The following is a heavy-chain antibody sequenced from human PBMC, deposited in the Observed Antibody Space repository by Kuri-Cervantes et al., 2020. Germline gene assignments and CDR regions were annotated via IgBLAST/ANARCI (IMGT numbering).Heavy chain of an antibody. CDR2: ISGSGGST. J-gene: IGHJ6*02. CDR1: GFTFSSYA. Sequence: GGSLRLSCAASGFTFSSYAMSWVRQAPGKGLEWVSAISGSGGSTYYADSVKGRFTISRDNSKNTLYLQMNSLRAEDTAVYYCARDQSRDRGLDYYYGMDVWGQGTTVTVSS. D-gene: IGHD3-16*01. V-gene: IGHV3-23*01. CDR3: ARDQSRDRGLDYYYGMDV.